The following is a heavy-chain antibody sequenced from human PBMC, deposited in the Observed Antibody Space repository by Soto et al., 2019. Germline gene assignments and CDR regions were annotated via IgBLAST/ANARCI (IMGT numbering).Heavy chain of an antibody. J-gene: IGHJ4*02. CDR3: ARHGIGSYYGH. V-gene: IGHV4-59*08. Sequence: SEALCVSCTVSGGSISSYCWRWIRQPPGKGLEWIGYIHDSGSTNYNPSLKSRVTILLDTSKNQFSLKLSSATAADTAVYYCARHGIGSYYGHWGQATPVT. CDR2: IHDSGST. CDR1: GGSISSYC. D-gene: IGHD1-26*01.